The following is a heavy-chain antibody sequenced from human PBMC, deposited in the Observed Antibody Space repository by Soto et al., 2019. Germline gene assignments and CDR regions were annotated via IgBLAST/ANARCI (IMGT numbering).Heavy chain of an antibody. J-gene: IGHJ6*02. CDR2: IYSIGST. Sequence: QLQLQESGPGLVKPSETLSLTCTVSGGSISSSSYWGWIRQRPGKGLEWIGSIYSIGSTHYNPSLKSRVTISVDTSKTQFSLKLSSVTAADTAVYYCRRSSRYSTDVWGQGTTVTVSS. CDR1: GGSISSSSY. V-gene: IGHV4-39*01. D-gene: IGHD6-13*01. CDR3: RRSSRYSTDV.